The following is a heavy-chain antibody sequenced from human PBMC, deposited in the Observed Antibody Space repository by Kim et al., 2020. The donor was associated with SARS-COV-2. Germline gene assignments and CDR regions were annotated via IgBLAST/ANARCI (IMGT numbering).Heavy chain of an antibody. CDR1: GGSFSNFD. CDR2: IIPVVGTP. J-gene: IGHJ4*02. CDR3: ANRLGHYFDY. V-gene: IGHV1-69*01. Sequence: SVKVSCKASGGSFSNFDINCVRHAPGQGLEWRGGIIPVVGTPNYAHKFQGRVTITADEFTRTSYMDLSSLRSDETAVYYCANRLGHYFDYLCQGTPGTV. D-gene: IGHD3-16*01.